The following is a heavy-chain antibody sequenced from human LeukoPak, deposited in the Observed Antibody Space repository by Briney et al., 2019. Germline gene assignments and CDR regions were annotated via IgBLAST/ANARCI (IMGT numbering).Heavy chain of an antibody. CDR1: GGTFSSYA. J-gene: IGHJ5*02. Sequence: SVKVSCKASGGTFSSYAISWARQAPGQGLEWMGRIIPIFGTANYAQKFQGRVTITTDESTSTAYMELSSLRSEDTAVYYCARDHRYYYDSSGYYDYNWFDPWGQGTLVTVSS. V-gene: IGHV1-69*05. CDR3: ARDHRYYYDSSGYYDYNWFDP. D-gene: IGHD3-22*01. CDR2: IIPIFGTA.